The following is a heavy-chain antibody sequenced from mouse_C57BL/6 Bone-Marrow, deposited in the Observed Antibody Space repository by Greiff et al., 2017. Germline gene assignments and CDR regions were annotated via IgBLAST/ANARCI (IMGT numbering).Heavy chain of an antibody. V-gene: IGHV14-4*01. CDR1: GFNIKDDY. D-gene: IGHD4-1*01. J-gene: IGHJ2*01. Sequence: EVQLQQSGAELVRPGASVKLSCTASGFNIKDDYMHWVKQRPEQGLEWIGWIDPENGDTEYASKFQGKATITADTSSNTAYLQLSSQTSEDTAVYYCTKANWDKGDYWGQGTTLTVSS. CDR3: TKANWDKGDY. CDR2: IDPENGDT.